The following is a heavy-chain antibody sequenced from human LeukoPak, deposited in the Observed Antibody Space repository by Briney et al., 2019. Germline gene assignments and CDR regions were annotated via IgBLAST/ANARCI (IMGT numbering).Heavy chain of an antibody. J-gene: IGHJ3*02. V-gene: IGHV4-59*01. CDR2: IYYSGST. CDR3: ARAHYAISTAAFDI. D-gene: IGHD3-16*01. Sequence: TSETLSLTCTVSGGSISSYYWSWIRQPPGKGLEWIGYIYYSGSTNYNPSLKSRVTISVDTSKNQFSLKLSSVTAADTAVYYCARAHYAISTAAFDIWGQGTMVTVSS. CDR1: GGSISSYY.